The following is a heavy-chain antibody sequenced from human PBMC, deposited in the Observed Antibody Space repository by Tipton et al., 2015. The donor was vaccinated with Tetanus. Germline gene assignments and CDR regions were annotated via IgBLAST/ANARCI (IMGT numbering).Heavy chain of an antibody. CDR2: VYYTGST. CDR1: GGSMSTYY. CDR3: ARSKLLWFGESLSGFDS. Sequence: TLSLTCTVSGGSMSTYYWSWIRQPPGKGLEWIGYVYYTGSTDYNPSLKSRVTISVDTSKSQFSLRLISVTAADTAVYYCARSKLLWFGESLSGFDSWGQGTLVTVSA. V-gene: IGHV4-59*01. D-gene: IGHD3-10*01. J-gene: IGHJ4*02.